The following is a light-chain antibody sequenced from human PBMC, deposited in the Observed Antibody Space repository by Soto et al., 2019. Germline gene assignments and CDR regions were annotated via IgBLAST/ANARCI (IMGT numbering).Light chain of an antibody. J-gene: IGLJ3*02. CDR3: SSYAGSKTL. Sequence: QSVLTQPPSASGSPGQSVTISCTGTSSDGGNYNYVSWYQQHPGKAPKLMIYEVTKRPSGVPDRFSGSKSGNTASLTVSGLQAEDEADYYCSSYAGSKTLFGGGTKLTVL. CDR2: EVT. CDR1: SSDGGNYNY. V-gene: IGLV2-8*01.